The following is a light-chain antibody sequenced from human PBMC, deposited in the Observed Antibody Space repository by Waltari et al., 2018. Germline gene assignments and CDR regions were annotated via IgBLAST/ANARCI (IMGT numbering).Light chain of an antibody. CDR1: QSISSW. CDR2: KAT. V-gene: IGKV1-5*03. Sequence: DIQMTQSPSSLSASLGARVTFTCRASQSISSWLAWYQQKPGKAPELLISKATTLESGVPTRFSGSGSETEFTLTISSLQTDDFATYYCQQYTSFSLTFGGGTTVEIK. J-gene: IGKJ4*01. CDR3: QQYTSFSLT.